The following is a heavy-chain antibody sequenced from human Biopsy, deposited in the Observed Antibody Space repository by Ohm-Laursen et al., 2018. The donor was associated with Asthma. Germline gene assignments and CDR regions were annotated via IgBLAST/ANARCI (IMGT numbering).Heavy chain of an antibody. D-gene: IGHD3-22*01. Sequence: PGTLSLTCDVSGGSISVSNWWSWVRQPPGRGLEWIGQIHHLGNANYNPSLKSRVTMSVDKFKNQFSLKLTSVTAADTAVYFCARRWRSYDSSNYYLDQWGQGTLVTVSS. V-gene: IGHV4-4*01. CDR2: IHHLGNA. J-gene: IGHJ4*02. CDR3: ARRWRSYDSSNYYLDQ. CDR1: GGSISVSNW.